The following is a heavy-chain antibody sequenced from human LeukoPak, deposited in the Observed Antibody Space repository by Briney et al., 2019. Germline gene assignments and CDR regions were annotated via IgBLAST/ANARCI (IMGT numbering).Heavy chain of an antibody. CDR1: GFTFSDYY. D-gene: IGHD6-6*01. J-gene: IGHJ4*02. V-gene: IGHV3-11*01. CDR2: ISSSGSTI. CDR3: ARAPEYTSSTNYYFDY. Sequence: PGGSLRLSCAASGFTFSDYYMSWIRQAPGKGLEWVSYISSSGSTIYYADSVKGRFTISRDNAKNSLYLQMNSLRAEDTAVYYCARAPEYTSSTNYYFDYWGQGTLVTVSS.